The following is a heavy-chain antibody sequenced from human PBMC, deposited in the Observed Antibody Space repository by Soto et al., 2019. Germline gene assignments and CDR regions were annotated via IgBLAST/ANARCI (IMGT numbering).Heavy chain of an antibody. Sequence: ASVKVSCKVSGYTLTELSMHWVRQAPGKGLEWMGGFDPEDGETIYAQKFQGRVTMTEDTSTDTAYMELSSMRSEDTAVYYCATDFIYYYDSSGLAVDYWGQGTLVTVSS. CDR1: GYTLTELS. D-gene: IGHD3-22*01. CDR2: FDPEDGET. CDR3: ATDFIYYYDSSGLAVDY. V-gene: IGHV1-24*01. J-gene: IGHJ4*02.